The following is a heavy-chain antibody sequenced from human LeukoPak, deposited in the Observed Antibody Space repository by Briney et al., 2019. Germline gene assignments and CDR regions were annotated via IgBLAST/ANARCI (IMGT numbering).Heavy chain of an antibody. J-gene: IGHJ4*02. CDR2: ISSSSSYI. V-gene: IGHV3-21*01. CDR3: ARDRTMVHFDY. CDR1: GFTFSSYS. D-gene: IGHD3-10*01. Sequence: GGSLRLSCAASGFTFSSYSMNWVRQAPGKGLEWVSSISSSSSYIYYADSVKGRFTISRDNSKNTLYLQMNSLRAEDTAVYYCARDRTMVHFDYWGQGTLVTVSS.